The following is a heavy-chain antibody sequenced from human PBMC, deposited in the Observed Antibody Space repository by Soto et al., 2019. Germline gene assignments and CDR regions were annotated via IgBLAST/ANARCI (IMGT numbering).Heavy chain of an antibody. Sequence: ASVKVSWKASGYTFTSYAMNWVRQAPGQRLEWMGWINAGNGNTSYSKKFQGRVTMTRDTSTSTVYMELSSLRSEDTAVYYCARGGAILTGYSTTYYYGMDVWGQGTTVTVSS. V-gene: IGHV1-3*01. J-gene: IGHJ6*02. D-gene: IGHD3-9*01. CDR3: ARGGAILTGYSTTYYYGMDV. CDR1: GYTFTSYA. CDR2: INAGNGNT.